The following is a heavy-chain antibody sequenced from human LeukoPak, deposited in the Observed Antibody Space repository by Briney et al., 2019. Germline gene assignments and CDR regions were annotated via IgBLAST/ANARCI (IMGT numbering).Heavy chain of an antibody. CDR2: TNHSGST. Sequence: SETLSLTCAVYGGSFSGYYWSWIRQPPGKGLEWIGETNHSGSTNYNPSLKSRVTISVDTSKNQFSLKLSSVTAADTAVYYCARGEGAVAGTIDYWGQGTLVTVSS. CDR1: GGSFSGYY. J-gene: IGHJ4*02. V-gene: IGHV4-34*01. CDR3: ARGEGAVAGTIDY. D-gene: IGHD6-19*01.